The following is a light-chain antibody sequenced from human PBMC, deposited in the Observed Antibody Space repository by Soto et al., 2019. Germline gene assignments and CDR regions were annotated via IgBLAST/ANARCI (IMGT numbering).Light chain of an antibody. CDR3: QEYNTWPWT. CDR1: QSVNSN. CDR2: GAS. V-gene: IGKV3-15*01. Sequence: ETVMTQSPATLSVSPGERATLSCRASQSVNSNLAWYQQKLGQAPRVLIFGASTRATGIPARFSGSGSGTEFSLTINSPQSEDFAVYYCQEYNTWPWTFGQGTKV. J-gene: IGKJ1*01.